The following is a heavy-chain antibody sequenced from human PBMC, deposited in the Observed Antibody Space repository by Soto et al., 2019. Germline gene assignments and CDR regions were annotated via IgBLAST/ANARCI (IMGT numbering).Heavy chain of an antibody. Sequence: ASVKVSCKASCYTFTSYGISWVRQAPGQGLEWMGWISAYNGNTNYAQKLQGRVTMTTDTSTSTAYMELRSLRSDDTAVYYCARGLEYYDSSGYPYWGQGTLVTVSS. V-gene: IGHV1-18*01. CDR2: ISAYNGNT. CDR3: ARGLEYYDSSGYPY. J-gene: IGHJ4*02. D-gene: IGHD3-22*01. CDR1: CYTFTSYG.